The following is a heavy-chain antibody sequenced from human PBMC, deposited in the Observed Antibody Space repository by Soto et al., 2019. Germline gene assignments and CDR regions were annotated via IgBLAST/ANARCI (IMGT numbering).Heavy chain of an antibody. D-gene: IGHD3-22*01. CDR3: ARGVVCLGYFIGEESFWIVF. CDR2: IYYSGST. CDR1: GGSISSGDYY. V-gene: IGHV4-30-4*01. J-gene: IGHJ4*02. Sequence: PSETLSHTCTVSGGSISSGDYYWSWIRQPPGKGLEWIGYIYYSGSTYYNPSLKSRVTISVDTSKNQFSLKLSSVTAADTAVYYCARGVVCLGYFIGEESFWIVFWGPGILVTVFS.